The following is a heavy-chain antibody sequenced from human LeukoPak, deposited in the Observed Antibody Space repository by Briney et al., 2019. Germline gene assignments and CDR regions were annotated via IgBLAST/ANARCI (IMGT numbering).Heavy chain of an antibody. CDR3: ARDLRTYYYDSSGYHLPRI. J-gene: IGHJ4*02. CDR2: ISAYNGNT. V-gene: IGHV1-18*01. Sequence: ASVKVSCKASGYTFTSYGISWVRQAPGQGLEWMGWISAYNGNTNYAQKLQGRVTMTTDTSTSTAYMELRSLGSDDTAVYYCARDLRTYYYDSSGYHLPRIWGQGTLVTVSS. D-gene: IGHD3-22*01. CDR1: GYTFTSYG.